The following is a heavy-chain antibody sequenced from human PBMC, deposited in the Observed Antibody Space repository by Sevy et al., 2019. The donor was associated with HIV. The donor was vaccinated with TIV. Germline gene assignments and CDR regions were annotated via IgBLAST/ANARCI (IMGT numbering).Heavy chain of an antibody. J-gene: IGHJ4*02. CDR1: GFTFSGSA. D-gene: IGHD6-13*01. CDR2: IRSKGNSYAT. V-gene: IGHV3-73*01. Sequence: GESLKISCAASGFTFSGSAMQWVRQASGKGLEWVGRIRSKGNSYATAYAASVKGRFNISRDDSKNTVYLQMNSLKTEDTAVYYCTRGGARDSSSWYDYFDYWGQGTLVTVSS. CDR3: TRGGARDSSSWYDYFDY.